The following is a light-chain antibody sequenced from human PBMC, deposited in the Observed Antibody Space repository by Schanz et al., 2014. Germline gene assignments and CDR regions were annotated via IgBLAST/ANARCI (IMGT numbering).Light chain of an antibody. CDR2: DVG. CDR1: SSDVGSYNH. CDR3: CSYAGSYTWV. Sequence: QSALTQPASVSGSPGQSITISCTGTSSDVGSYNHVSWYQQYPGKAPKLIIYDVGDRPSGVSNRFSGSKSGNTASLTISGLQAEDEADYYCCSYAGSYTWVFGGGTKLTVL. V-gene: IGLV2-23*02. J-gene: IGLJ3*02.